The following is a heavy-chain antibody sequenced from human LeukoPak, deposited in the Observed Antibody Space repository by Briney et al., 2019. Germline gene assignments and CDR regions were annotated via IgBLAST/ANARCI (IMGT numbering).Heavy chain of an antibody. CDR1: GGTFSSYA. V-gene: IGHV1-69*04. Sequence: ASVKVSCKASGGTFSSYAISWVRQAPGQGPEWMGRIIPILGIANYAQKFQGRVTITADKSTSTAYMELSSLRSEDTAVYYCARDEAAGDWGQGTLVTVSS. J-gene: IGHJ4*02. D-gene: IGHD1-14*01. CDR3: ARDEAAGD. CDR2: IIPILGIA.